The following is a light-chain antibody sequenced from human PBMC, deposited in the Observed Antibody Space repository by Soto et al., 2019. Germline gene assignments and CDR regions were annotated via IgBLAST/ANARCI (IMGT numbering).Light chain of an antibody. CDR2: ATS. V-gene: IGKV3-20*01. CDR3: QQFGISPWT. Sequence: EVVTTQSPATLSVSPGERATLSCRASQGLGTNLAWYQQKRGQPPRLLIYATSTRATGIPDRFSGSGSVTNFTLTISRLEPEDFAVYYCQQFGISPWTFGQGTKVDIK. J-gene: IGKJ1*01. CDR1: QGLGTN.